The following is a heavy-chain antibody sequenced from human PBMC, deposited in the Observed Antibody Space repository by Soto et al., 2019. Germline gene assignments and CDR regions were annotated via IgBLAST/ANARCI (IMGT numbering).Heavy chain of an antibody. CDR2: IKEDGSEK. J-gene: IGHJ4*02. CDR3: ARVPPGADKSGSGRESLDS. V-gene: IGHV3-7*01. CDR1: GFSFNSYW. Sequence: LRLSCAASGFSFNSYWMSWVRQAPGKGLEWVANIKEDGSEKYYVDSVKGRFAVSRDNARNSLFLQMNGLRVEDTAVYYCARVPPGADKSGSGRESLDSWGQGTLVTVSS. D-gene: IGHD3-10*01.